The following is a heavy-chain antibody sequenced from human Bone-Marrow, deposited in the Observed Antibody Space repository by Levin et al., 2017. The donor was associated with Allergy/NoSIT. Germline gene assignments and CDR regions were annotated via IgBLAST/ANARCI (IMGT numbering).Heavy chain of an antibody. D-gene: IGHD2-15*01. CDR1: GFTFSSYG. Sequence: GESLKISCAASGFTFSSYGMHWVRQAPGKGLEWVAVIWYDGSNKYYADSVKGRFTISRDNSKNTLYLQMNSLRAEDTAVYYCARTGVVVVVAAPYMDVWGKGTTVTVSS. CDR3: ARTGVVVVVAAPYMDV. CDR2: IWYDGSNK. J-gene: IGHJ6*03. V-gene: IGHV3-33*01.